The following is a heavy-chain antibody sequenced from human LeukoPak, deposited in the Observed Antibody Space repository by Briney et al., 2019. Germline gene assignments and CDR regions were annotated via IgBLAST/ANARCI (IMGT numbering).Heavy chain of an antibody. CDR2: IWYDGSNK. D-gene: IGHD6-13*01. CDR3: ARDAYSSSWYNRYYYYGMDV. CDR1: GFTFSSYG. J-gene: IGHJ6*02. V-gene: IGHV3-33*01. Sequence: GGSLRLSCAASGFTFSSYGMHWVRQAPGKGLEWVAVIWYDGSNKYYADSVKGRFTISRDNSKNTLYLQMNSLRAEDTAVYYCARDAYSSSWYNRYYYYGMDVWGQGTTVTVSS.